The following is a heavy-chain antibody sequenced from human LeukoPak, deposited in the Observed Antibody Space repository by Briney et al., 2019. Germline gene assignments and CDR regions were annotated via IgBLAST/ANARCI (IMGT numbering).Heavy chain of an antibody. CDR1: GFTFSTHW. Sequence: GGSLRLSCAASGFTFSTHWMYWVRQAPGRELVWVSRISGDGSMTSYADSVKGRFTISRDNAKDTLYLQMTSLRVEDTAVYYCARSLRYCSGGSCYTRGFAIDYWGQGTLVTVSS. CDR2: ISGDGSMT. CDR3: ARSLRYCSGGSCYTRGFAIDY. J-gene: IGHJ4*02. V-gene: IGHV3-74*01. D-gene: IGHD2-15*01.